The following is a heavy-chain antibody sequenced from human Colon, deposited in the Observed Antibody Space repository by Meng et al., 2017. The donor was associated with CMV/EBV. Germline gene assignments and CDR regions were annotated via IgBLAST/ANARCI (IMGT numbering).Heavy chain of an antibody. Sequence: SETLSLTCNVSGASIRNYYWSWIRQPPGKGLEWIGYILDSGPTTYNPFLKSRVTISVDTSKNQFSLNLSSVTAADTAMYYCARGPGSSRYLDSWGQGTLVTVSS. J-gene: IGHJ4*02. CDR3: ARGPGSSRYLDS. D-gene: IGHD1-14*01. V-gene: IGHV4-59*01. CDR1: GASIRNYY. CDR2: ILDSGPT.